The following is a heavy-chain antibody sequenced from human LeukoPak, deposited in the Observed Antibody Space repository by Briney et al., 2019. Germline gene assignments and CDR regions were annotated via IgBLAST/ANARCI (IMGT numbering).Heavy chain of an antibody. Sequence: SETLSLTCTVSGGSISSYYWSWIRQPAGKGLEWIGRIYTSGSTNYNPSLKSRVTMSVDTSKNQFSLKLSSVTAADTAVYYCARDPHARLLKDGSWFDPWGQGTLVTVSS. CDR3: ARDPHARLLKDGSWFDP. CDR2: IYTSGST. CDR1: GGSISSYY. V-gene: IGHV4-4*07. J-gene: IGHJ5*02. D-gene: IGHD2-15*01.